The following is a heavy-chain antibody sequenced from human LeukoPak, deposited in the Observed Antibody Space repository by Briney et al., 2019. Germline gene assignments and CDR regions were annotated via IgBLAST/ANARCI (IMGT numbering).Heavy chain of an antibody. J-gene: IGHJ4*02. Sequence: SETLSLTCTVSGGSISDYYWSWIRQPPGKGLEWIAYIYDSGSTNYNPSLKSRVTISVDTSKNQFSQKLSSVTAADTAVYYCARLTDSGVDYWGQGTLVTVSS. CDR1: GGSISDYY. CDR3: ARLTDSGVDY. V-gene: IGHV4-59*08. D-gene: IGHD6-19*01. CDR2: IYDSGST.